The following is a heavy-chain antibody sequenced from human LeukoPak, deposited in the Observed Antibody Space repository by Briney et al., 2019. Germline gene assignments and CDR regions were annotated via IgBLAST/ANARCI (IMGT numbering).Heavy chain of an antibody. CDR2: IYHRGST. CDR1: GYSISSGYY. V-gene: IGHV4-38-2*02. CDR3: ARDLAVAGTASAFDI. J-gene: IGHJ3*02. D-gene: IGHD6-19*01. Sequence: SETLSLAXAVSGYSISSGYYWGWVRQPPGKGLEGIGSIYHRGSTYYNPSLKSRVTISVDTSKNQFSLKLSSVTAADTAVYYCARDLAVAGTASAFDIWGQGTMVTVSS.